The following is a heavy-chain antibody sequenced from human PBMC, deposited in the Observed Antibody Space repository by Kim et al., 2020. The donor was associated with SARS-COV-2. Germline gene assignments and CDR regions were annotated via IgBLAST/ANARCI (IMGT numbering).Heavy chain of an antibody. CDR1: GFTFSSYA. D-gene: IGHD1-26*01. CDR2: ISGSGGST. J-gene: IGHJ4*02. CDR3: AKTTPVVGATGAFDY. V-gene: IGHV3-23*01. Sequence: GGSLRLSCAASGFTFSSYAMSWVRQAPGKWLEWVSAISGSGGSTYYADSVKGRFTISRDNSKNTLYLQMNSLRAEDTAVYYCAKTTPVVGATGAFDYWGQGTLVTVSS.